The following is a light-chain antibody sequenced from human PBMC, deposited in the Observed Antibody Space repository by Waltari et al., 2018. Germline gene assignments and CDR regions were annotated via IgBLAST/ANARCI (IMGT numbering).Light chain of an antibody. CDR3: AAWDDSLSGAV. V-gene: IGLV1-47*01. J-gene: IGLJ7*01. CDR2: AND. Sequence: QSVLTQPPSASGTPGQRVTISCSGSSSNIGSNFVYWYHQLPGTAPKLRIYANDQRPAGVPDRFSGSKSGTSASLAISGLRSEDEADYYCAAWDDSLSGAVFGGGTQLTVL. CDR1: SSNIGSNF.